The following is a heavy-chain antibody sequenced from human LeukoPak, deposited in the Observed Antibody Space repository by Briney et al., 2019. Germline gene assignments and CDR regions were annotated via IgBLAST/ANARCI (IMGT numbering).Heavy chain of an antibody. J-gene: IGHJ4*02. CDR3: ATDRGWRTSGYYLYYFEY. Sequence: PGGSLRLSCAASGFSFSSYWMHWVRQAPGKGLEWVASIKNDGSEIYYVDSVRGRYTISRDSTKNSLYLQMSSLRAEDTAVYYCATDRGWRTSGYYLYYFEYWGQGTLVTFSS. V-gene: IGHV3-7*01. CDR1: GFSFSSYW. D-gene: IGHD3-3*01. CDR2: IKNDGSEI.